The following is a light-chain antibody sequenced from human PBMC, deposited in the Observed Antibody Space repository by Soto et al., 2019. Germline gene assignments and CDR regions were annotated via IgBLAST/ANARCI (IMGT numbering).Light chain of an antibody. CDR3: CSYSTSSTPSYV. J-gene: IGLJ1*01. CDR1: TRDVVGYNH. CDR2: DVG. Sequence: QSVRNQPASVFGAPGQSIPISFTGTTRDVVGYNHVSWYQQHPGKAPKFMIYDVGNRPSGVSNRFSGSKSGNTASLTISGLQAEDEADYFCCSYSTSSTPSYVFGTGTKVTVL. V-gene: IGLV2-14*01.